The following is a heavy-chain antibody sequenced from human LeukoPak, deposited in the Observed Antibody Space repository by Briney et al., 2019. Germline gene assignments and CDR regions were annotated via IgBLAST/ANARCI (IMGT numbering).Heavy chain of an antibody. CDR1: GFTFSSYG. D-gene: IGHD2-2*01. V-gene: IGHV3-33*01. Sequence: PGRSLRLSCAASGFTFSSYGMHWVRQAPGKGLEWVAVIWYDGSNKYYADSVKGRFTISRDNSKNTLYLQMNSLRAEDTAVYYCARGEDCSSTSCSRGSAEYFQHGGQGTLVTVSS. CDR2: IWYDGSNK. J-gene: IGHJ1*01. CDR3: ARGEDCSSTSCSRGSAEYFQH.